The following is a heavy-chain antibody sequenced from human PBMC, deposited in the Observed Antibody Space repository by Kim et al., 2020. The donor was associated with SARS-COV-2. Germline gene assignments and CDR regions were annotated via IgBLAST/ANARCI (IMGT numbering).Heavy chain of an antibody. CDR3: ARDGSGRFPDGMAV. D-gene: IGHD3-10*01. V-gene: IGHV3-11*06. J-gene: IGHJ6*02. Sequence: YADSVMRRFTNSRDNAKISLYLQMNSLGAEDTAVYYCARDGSGRFPDGMAVWGQGTSVTVSS.